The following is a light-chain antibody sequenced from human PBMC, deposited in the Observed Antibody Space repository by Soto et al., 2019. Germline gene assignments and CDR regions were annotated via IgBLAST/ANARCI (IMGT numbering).Light chain of an antibody. V-gene: IGLV2-14*01. CDR2: DVS. CDR3: SSYTSSSTLLYV. J-gene: IGLJ1*01. Sequence: QSVLTQPASVSGSPGQSITISCTGTSSDFGGYNYVSWYQQHPGKATKLMNYDVSNRPSGVSNRFSGSKSGNTASLTISGLQAEDEADYYCSSYTSSSTLLYVFGTGTKVTVL. CDR1: SSDFGGYNY.